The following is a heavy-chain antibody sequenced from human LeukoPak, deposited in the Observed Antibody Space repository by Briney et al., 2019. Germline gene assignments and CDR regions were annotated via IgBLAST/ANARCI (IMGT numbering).Heavy chain of an antibody. CDR1: GDSIRSSY. CDR3: VRGGYTYAY. CDR2: INHSGST. J-gene: IGHJ4*02. D-gene: IGHD5-24*01. Sequence: SETLSLTCTVSGDSIRSSYWSWIRQPPGKGLEWIGEINHSGSTNYNPSLKSRVTISVDTSKNQFSLKLSSVTAADTAVYYCVRGGYTYAYWGQGTLVTVSS. V-gene: IGHV4-34*01.